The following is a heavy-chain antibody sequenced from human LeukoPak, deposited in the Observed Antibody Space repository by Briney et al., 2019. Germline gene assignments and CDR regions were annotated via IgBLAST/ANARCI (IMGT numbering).Heavy chain of an antibody. CDR3: ARRECSGGSCYPFDY. D-gene: IGHD2-15*01. CDR1: GGSFSGYY. CDR2: INHSGST. Sequence: SETLSLTCAVYGGSFSGYYWSWIRQPPGKGLEWIGEINHSGSTNYNPSLKSRVTISVDTSKNQFSLTLSSVTAADTAVYYCARRECSGGSCYPFDYWGQGTLVTVSS. J-gene: IGHJ4*02. V-gene: IGHV4-34*01.